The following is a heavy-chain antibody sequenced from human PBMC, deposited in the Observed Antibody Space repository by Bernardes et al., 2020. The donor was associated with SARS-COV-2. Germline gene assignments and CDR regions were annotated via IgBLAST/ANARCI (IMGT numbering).Heavy chain of an antibody. Sequence: ASVKVSCKASGYTLTSYGISWVRQAPGQGLEWMGWISAYNGDTNYAQNFQGRVTMTTDTSTSTAYMELRSLRSDDTAVYYCATVVGYSYGGGWFDPWGQGTLVTVSS. J-gene: IGHJ5*02. D-gene: IGHD5-18*01. CDR1: GYTLTSYG. CDR2: ISAYNGDT. V-gene: IGHV1-18*01. CDR3: ATVVGYSYGGGWFDP.